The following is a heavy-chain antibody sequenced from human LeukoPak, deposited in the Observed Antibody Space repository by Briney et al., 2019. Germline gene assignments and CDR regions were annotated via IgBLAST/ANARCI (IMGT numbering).Heavy chain of an antibody. D-gene: IGHD3-3*01. CDR3: ARTLQSSYDFWSGYSAVGGWFDP. J-gene: IGHJ5*02. CDR1: GFSLSTSGMC. V-gene: IGHV2-70*11. CDR2: IDWDDDK. Sequence: SGPTLLNPTQTLTLTCTFSGFSLSTSGMCVSWIRQPPGKALEWLARIDWDDDKYYSTSLKTRLTISKDTSKNQVVLTMTNMDPVDTATYYCARTLQSSYDFWSGYSAVGGWFDPWGQGTLVTVSS.